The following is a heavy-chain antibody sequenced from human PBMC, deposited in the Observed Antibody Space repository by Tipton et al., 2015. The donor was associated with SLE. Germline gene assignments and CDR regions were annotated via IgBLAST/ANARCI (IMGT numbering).Heavy chain of an antibody. D-gene: IGHD2-15*01. Sequence: TLSLTCTVSGGSMTSYYWNWIRQPAGKGLEWIGRRYTSGSINYNPSLKSRVTMSVDTSKNQFSLKLSSVTAADTALYYCARGDGGTDDPFDIWGQGTMVNVSS. CDR2: RYTSGSI. CDR1: GGSMTSYY. J-gene: IGHJ3*02. CDR3: ARGDGGTDDPFDI. V-gene: IGHV4-4*07.